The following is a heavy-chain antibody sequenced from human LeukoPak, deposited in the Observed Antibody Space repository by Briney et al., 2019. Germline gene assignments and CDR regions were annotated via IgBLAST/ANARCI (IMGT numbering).Heavy chain of an antibody. CDR3: ARDKNGSSGWYSFFDY. CDR1: GYTFTGYY. J-gene: IGHJ4*02. V-gene: IGHV1-2*02. D-gene: IGHD6-19*01. Sequence: GASVKVSCKASGYTFTGYYMYWVRQAPGQGLEWMGWIDPNSGDTNYAQKFQGRVTMTRDTSISTAYMKLSRLRSDDTAVYYCARDKNGSSGWYSFFDYWGQGTLITVSS. CDR2: IDPNSGDT.